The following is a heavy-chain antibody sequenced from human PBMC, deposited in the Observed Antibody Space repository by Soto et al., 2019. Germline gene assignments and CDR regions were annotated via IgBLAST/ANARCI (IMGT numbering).Heavy chain of an antibody. CDR1: GGSISSGGYY. V-gene: IGHV4-31*03. D-gene: IGHD2-15*01. Sequence: QVQLQESGPGLVKPSQTLSLTCTVSGGSISSGGYYWSWIRQHPGKGLEWIGYIYYSGSTYYNPSLKSRVTISVDTSKNQFSLKLSSVTAADTAVYYCATGYCSGGSCYSRYYYYYGMDVWGQGTTVTVSS. CDR3: ATGYCSGGSCYSRYYYYYGMDV. J-gene: IGHJ6*02. CDR2: IYYSGST.